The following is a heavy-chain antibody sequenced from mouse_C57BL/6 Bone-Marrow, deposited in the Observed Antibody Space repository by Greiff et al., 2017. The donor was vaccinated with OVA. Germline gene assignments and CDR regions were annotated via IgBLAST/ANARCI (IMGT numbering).Heavy chain of an antibody. CDR1: CYTFTDYE. Sequence: QVQLQQSGAELVRPGASVTLSCKASCYTFTDYEMHWVKQTPVHGLEWIGAIDTETGGTAYNQKMKGQAILSADKSSSTAYMELRSLTSEDSAVDYCTPQSYGSYYYAMDYWGQGTSVTVSS. J-gene: IGHJ4*01. CDR2: IDTETGGT. V-gene: IGHV1-15*01. CDR3: TPQSYGSYYYAMDY. D-gene: IGHD1-1*01.